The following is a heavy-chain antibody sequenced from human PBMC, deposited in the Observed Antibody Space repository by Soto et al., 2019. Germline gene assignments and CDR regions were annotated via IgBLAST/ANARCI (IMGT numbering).Heavy chain of an antibody. CDR1: GGSINTYY. V-gene: IGHV4-59*01. D-gene: IGHD6-19*01. Sequence: KPSETLSLTCTVCGGSINTYYWSWIRQPPGKGLEWIGYVDYSGNSDSSPSLKSRVTISIDTSKKQVSLKLNSVTAADTAVYYCARNWFSVAGRFNFGYWGQGIPVTVSS. CDR3: ARNWFSVAGRFNFGY. J-gene: IGHJ4*02. CDR2: VDYSGNS.